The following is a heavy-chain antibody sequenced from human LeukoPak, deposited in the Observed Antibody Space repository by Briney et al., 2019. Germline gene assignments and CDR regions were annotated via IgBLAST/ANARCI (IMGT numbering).Heavy chain of an antibody. J-gene: IGHJ4*02. V-gene: IGHV4-59*05. CDR2: IYYSGST. Sequence: SETLSLTCTVSGGSISSYYWSWIRQPAGKGLEWIGSIYYSGSTYYNPSLKSRVTISVDTSKNQFSLKLSSVTAADTAVYYCATPAAAEGIDYWGQGTLVTVSS. D-gene: IGHD6-13*01. CDR3: ATPAAAEGIDY. CDR1: GGSISSYY.